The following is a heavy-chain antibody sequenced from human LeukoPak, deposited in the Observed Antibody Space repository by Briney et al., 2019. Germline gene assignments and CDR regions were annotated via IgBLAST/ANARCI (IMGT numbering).Heavy chain of an antibody. CDR1: GGSISSTNW. CDR3: SRESGAFSPFGY. V-gene: IGHV4-4*02. J-gene: IGHJ4*02. D-gene: IGHD1-26*01. CDR2: ISLSGVT. Sequence: SETLSLTCGVSGGSISSTNWWSWVRQPPGQGLEWIGEISLSGVTNYNPSLKSRVTMSLDRSKNHLSLTLTSVTAAGTAVYYCSRESGAFSPFGYWGQGTLVTVSS.